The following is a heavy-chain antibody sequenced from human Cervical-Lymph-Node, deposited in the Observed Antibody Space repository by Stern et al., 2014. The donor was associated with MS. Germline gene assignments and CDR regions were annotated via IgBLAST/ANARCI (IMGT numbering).Heavy chain of an antibody. CDR1: GGTFSSYA. Sequence: VQLLESGAEVKKPGSSVKVSCKASGGTFSSYAISWVRQAPGPGLEWMGGIIPIFGTANYAQKFQGRVTITADESTSTAYMELSSLRSEDTAVYYCARSYGAVAGTGSDYWGQGTLVTVSS. D-gene: IGHD6-19*01. CDR3: ARSYGAVAGTGSDY. V-gene: IGHV1-69*01. J-gene: IGHJ4*02. CDR2: IIPIFGTA.